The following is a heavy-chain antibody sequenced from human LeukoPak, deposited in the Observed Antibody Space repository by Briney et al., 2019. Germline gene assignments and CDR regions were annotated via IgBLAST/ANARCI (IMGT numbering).Heavy chain of an antibody. CDR3: AKDPSSWLLLPFDY. J-gene: IGHJ4*02. V-gene: IGHV3-53*01. CDR1: GFTVSSNY. D-gene: IGHD3-22*01. CDR2: IYSGGST. Sequence: GGSLRLSCAASGFTVSSNYMSWVRQAPGKGLEWVSVIYSGGSTYYADSVKGRFTISRDNSKNTLYLQMNSLRAEDTAVYYCAKDPSSWLLLPFDYWGQGTLVTVSS.